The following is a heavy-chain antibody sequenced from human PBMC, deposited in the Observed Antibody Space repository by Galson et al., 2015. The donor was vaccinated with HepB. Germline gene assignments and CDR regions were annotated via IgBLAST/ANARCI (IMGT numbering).Heavy chain of an antibody. Sequence: SLRLSCAASGFTFNTYGMTWVRQAPGKGLEWVSTISYSGTDIFCADSLKGRFTISRDNAKNSLYLQMNSLRVEDTAVYYCATDGSGWSRDHWGQGTLVTVSS. CDR2: ISYSGTDI. V-gene: IGHV3-21*01. CDR1: GFTFNTYG. CDR3: ATDGSGWSRDH. D-gene: IGHD6-19*01. J-gene: IGHJ4*02.